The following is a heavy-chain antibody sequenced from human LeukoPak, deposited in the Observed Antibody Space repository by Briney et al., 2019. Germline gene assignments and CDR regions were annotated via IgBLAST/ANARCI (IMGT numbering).Heavy chain of an antibody. CDR3: ARLGLRLEGFDI. D-gene: IGHD4-17*01. V-gene: IGHV4-59*01. Sequence: PSETLSLTCTVSGGSISSYYWSWIRQPPGKGLEWIGYIYYSGSTNYNPSLKSRVTISVDTSKNQFSLKLSSVTAADTAVYYCARLGLRLEGFDIWGQGTMVTVSS. J-gene: IGHJ3*02. CDR2: IYYSGST. CDR1: GGSISSYY.